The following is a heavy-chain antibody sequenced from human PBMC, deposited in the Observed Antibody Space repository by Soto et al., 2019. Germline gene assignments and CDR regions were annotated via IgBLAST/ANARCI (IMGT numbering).Heavy chain of an antibody. CDR2: MNPNSGNT. V-gene: IGHV1-8*01. CDR1: GYTFTSYD. D-gene: IGHD2-2*01. CDR3: AGGVPAAHLYYGMDV. J-gene: IGHJ6*02. Sequence: QVQLVQSGAEVKKPGASVKVSCKASGYTFTSYDINWVRQATGQGLEWMGWMNPNSGNTGYAQKLQGRVTMTRNTSISTAYMELSSLRSEDTAVYYCAGGVPAAHLYYGMDVWGQGTTVTVSS.